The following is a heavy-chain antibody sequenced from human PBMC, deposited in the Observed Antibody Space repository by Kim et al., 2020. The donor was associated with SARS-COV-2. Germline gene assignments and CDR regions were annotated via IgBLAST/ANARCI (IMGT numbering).Heavy chain of an antibody. J-gene: IGHJ4*02. D-gene: IGHD3-22*01. V-gene: IGHV3-15*01. Sequence: VTGRFTISRDESKNTVFLQMNSLKTEDTAVYYCTTDGDYYDSSGYSPTNYWGQGTLVTVSS. CDR3: TTDGDYYDSSGYSPTNY.